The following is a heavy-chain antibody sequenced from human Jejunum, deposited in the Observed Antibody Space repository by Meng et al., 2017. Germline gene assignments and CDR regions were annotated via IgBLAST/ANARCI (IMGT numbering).Heavy chain of an antibody. V-gene: IGHV1-69*01. Sequence: GQPAQYGAEVKKPGSSVKVSRKASGAIFSTFAFNWGRQAPGQGLEWMGVIIPLYGTTKYAQQFQGRVTITADESTTTVYMEVGSLTSEDTAVYYCAKSITASYNWFDPWGQGALVTVSS. CDR1: GAIFSTFA. CDR2: IIPLYGTT. CDR3: AKSITASYNWFDP. D-gene: IGHD1-14*01. J-gene: IGHJ5*02.